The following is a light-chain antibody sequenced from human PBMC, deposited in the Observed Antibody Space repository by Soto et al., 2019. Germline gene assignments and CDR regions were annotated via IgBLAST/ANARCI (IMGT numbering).Light chain of an antibody. CDR2: GAS. CDR1: QNFGSTS. Sequence: EIVLTQSPGTLSLFPGEKATLSCRASQNFGSTSLAWYQQRPGQAPRLLIYGASIRATDSPDRFSGSGSGTDFTLTINRLEPEDFAVYYCQKYDGSNETLGQGTKV. V-gene: IGKV3-20*01. CDR3: QKYDGSNET. J-gene: IGKJ1*01.